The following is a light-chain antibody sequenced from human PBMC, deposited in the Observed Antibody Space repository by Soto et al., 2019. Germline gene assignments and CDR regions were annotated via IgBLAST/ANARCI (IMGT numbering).Light chain of an antibody. CDR2: EGN. Sequence: QSALTQPASVSGSAGQSITISCTGASSDIAKYNFVSWYQQHPDKAPKLIIYEGNKRPSGISHRFSASNSGNPASLTISGLQAEDEADYYCCSYGGSSTFEVFGTGTKVT. J-gene: IGLJ1*01. V-gene: IGLV2-23*03. CDR3: CSYGGSSTFEV. CDR1: SSDIAKYNF.